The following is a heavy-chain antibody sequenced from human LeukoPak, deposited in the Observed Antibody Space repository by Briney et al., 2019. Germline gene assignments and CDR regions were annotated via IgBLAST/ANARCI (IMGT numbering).Heavy chain of an antibody. D-gene: IGHD2-15*01. CDR2: IWYDGSNI. CDR3: ARGAYCSGGSCPGAFDI. V-gene: IGHV3-33*08. CDR1: GFTFINAW. Sequence: GGSLRLSCAASGFTFINAWMSWVRQAPGKGLEWVAIIWYDGSNIYYADSVKGRFTISRDNSKNTLYLQMNSLRVEDTAVYYCARGAYCSGGSCPGAFDIWGQGTMVTVSS. J-gene: IGHJ3*02.